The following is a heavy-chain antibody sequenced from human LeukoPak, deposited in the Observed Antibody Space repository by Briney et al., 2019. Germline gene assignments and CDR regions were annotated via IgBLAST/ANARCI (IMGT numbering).Heavy chain of an antibody. V-gene: IGHV4-4*02. CDR3: ARVAYGSSWFDP. CDR1: GVSILNSHW. CDR2: IYHSGTS. J-gene: IGHJ5*02. D-gene: IGHD2-2*01. Sequence: SGTLSLTCTVSGVSILNSHWWHWVRQSPGKGLEWIGEIYHSGTSDYNPSLKRRVTISVDKSNNQFSLKLTSVTAADTAVYYCARVAYGSSWFDPWGQGTLVIVSS.